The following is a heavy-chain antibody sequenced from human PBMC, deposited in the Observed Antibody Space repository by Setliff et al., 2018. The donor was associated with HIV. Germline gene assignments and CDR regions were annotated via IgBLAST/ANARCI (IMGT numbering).Heavy chain of an antibody. J-gene: IGHJ4*02. V-gene: IGHV3-7*01. D-gene: IGHD3-22*01. Sequence: HPGGSLRLSCTASGFTFSATWMTWVRQAPGKALEWVALINPGSTATYYVDSVKGRFTISRDNAKNSLYLQMNSLRAEDTAVYYCVRGSGYYYFDNWGQGGRVTVSS. CDR1: GFTFSATW. CDR2: INPGSTAT. CDR3: VRGSGYYYFDN.